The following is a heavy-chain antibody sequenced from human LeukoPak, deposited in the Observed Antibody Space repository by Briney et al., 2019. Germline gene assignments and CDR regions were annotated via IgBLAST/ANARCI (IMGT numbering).Heavy chain of an antibody. CDR2: ISGSGDTT. V-gene: IGHV3-23*01. CDR1: GFTFSSYA. CDR3: AKDFGSAWSRLFY. J-gene: IGHJ4*02. D-gene: IGHD6-19*01. Sequence: PGGSLRLSCAASGFTFSSYAMSWVRQAPGKGLEWVSAISGSGDTTYYADSVKGRFSISRDNSKNTLSLQMHTLRAEDTAVYFCAKDFGSAWSRLFYWGQGTLVTASS.